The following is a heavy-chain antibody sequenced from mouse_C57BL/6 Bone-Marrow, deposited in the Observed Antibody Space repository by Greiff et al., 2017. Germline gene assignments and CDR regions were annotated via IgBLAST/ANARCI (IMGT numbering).Heavy chain of an antibody. CDR1: GYTFTSYW. Sequence: QVQLQQPGAELVMPGASVQLSCKASGYTFTSYWMHWVKQRPGQGLEWIGEIDPSDSYTNSNQKFKGKSTLTVDKSSSTAYMQLSSLTSEDSAVYYCAREGYSNYPHYYAMDYWGQGTSVTVSS. CDR2: IDPSDSYT. CDR3: AREGYSNYPHYYAMDY. D-gene: IGHD2-5*01. J-gene: IGHJ4*01. V-gene: IGHV1-69*01.